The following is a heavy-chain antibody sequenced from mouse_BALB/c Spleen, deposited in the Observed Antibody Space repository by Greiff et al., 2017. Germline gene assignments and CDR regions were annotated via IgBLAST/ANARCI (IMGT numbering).Heavy chain of an antibody. D-gene: IGHD4-1*02. V-gene: IGHV5-6*01. CDR3: ARLNWDSFDY. Sequence: EVQLVESGGDLVKPGGSLKLSCAASGFTFSSYGMSWVRQTPDKRLEWVATISSGGSYTYYPDSVKGRFTISRDNAKNTLYLQMSSLKSEDTAMYYCARLNWDSFDYWGQGTTLTVSS. CDR2: ISSGGSYT. CDR1: GFTFSSYG. J-gene: IGHJ2*01.